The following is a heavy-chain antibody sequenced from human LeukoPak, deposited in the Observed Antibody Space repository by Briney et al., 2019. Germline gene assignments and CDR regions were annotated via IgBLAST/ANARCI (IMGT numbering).Heavy chain of an antibody. V-gene: IGHV7-4-1*02. J-gene: IGHJ5*02. CDR2: INTNTGNP. D-gene: IGHD6-6*01. CDR1: GYTFTSYA. Sequence: GASVKVSCKASGYTFTSYAMNWVRQAPGQGLEWMGWINTNTGNPTYAQGFTGRFVFSLDTSVSTAYLQISSLKAEDTAVYYCARDQAGYSSSAKRTKTQRYNWFDPWGQGTLVTVSS. CDR3: ARDQAGYSSSAKRTKTQRYNWFDP.